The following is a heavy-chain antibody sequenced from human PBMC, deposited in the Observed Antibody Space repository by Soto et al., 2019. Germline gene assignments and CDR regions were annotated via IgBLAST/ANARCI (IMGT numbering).Heavy chain of an antibody. CDR2: ISDDGART. CDR1: GFVFEMYW. V-gene: IGHV3-74*01. D-gene: IGHD6-13*01. J-gene: IGHJ4*02. CDR3: TRGQRPSSVGKGDF. Sequence: QPGGSLRLSCAASGFVFEMYWMHWVRQTPGKGPEWVSRISDDGARTDYADSVKGRFTISRDNAKNSLYLQMNSLRAEDTAVYYCTRGQRPSSVGKGDFWGLGALVTVSS.